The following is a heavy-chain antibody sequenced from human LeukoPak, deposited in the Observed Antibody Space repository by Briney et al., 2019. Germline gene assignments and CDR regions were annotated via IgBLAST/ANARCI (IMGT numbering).Heavy chain of an antibody. CDR2: IYYSGST. J-gene: IGHJ3*02. CDR3: ARDWAPTIQGAFDI. D-gene: IGHD2-2*02. CDR1: GGSISSGGYY. Sequence: PSETLSLTCTVSGGSISSGGYYWSWIRQHPGKGLEWIGYIYYSGSTYYNPSLKSRVTISVDTSKNQFSLKLSSVTAADTAVYYCARDWAPTIQGAFDIWGQGTMLTVSS. V-gene: IGHV4-31*03.